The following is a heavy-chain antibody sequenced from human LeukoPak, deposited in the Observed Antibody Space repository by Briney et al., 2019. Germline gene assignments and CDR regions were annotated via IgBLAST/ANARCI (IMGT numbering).Heavy chain of an antibody. J-gene: IGHJ1*01. Sequence: ASVTVSCKASGYTLTGYYMHWVRQAPGQGLEWMGWINPNSGGTNYAQKFQGRVTMTRDTSTSTVYMELSSLKSDDTAIYYCARGVFGELEKLMFQHLGQGTLVTVSS. CDR1: GYTLTGYY. CDR3: ARGVFGELEKLMFQH. D-gene: IGHD3-10*02. CDR2: INPNSGGT. V-gene: IGHV1-2*02.